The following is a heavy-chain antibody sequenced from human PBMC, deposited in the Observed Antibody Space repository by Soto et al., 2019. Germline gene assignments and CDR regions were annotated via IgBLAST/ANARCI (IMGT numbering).Heavy chain of an antibody. CDR1: GFTFSSYG. J-gene: IGHJ4*02. V-gene: IGHV3-33*01. D-gene: IGHD3-10*01. CDR2: IWYDGSNK. CDR3: ARDRGVRGVKGPSDY. Sequence: QVQLVESGGGVVQPGRSLRLSCAASGFTFSSYGMHWVRQAPGKGLEWVAVIWYDGSNKYFADSVKGRFTISRYNSKNPRDLQMNSLRAEDTAVYYCARDRGVRGVKGPSDYWGQGTLVTVSS.